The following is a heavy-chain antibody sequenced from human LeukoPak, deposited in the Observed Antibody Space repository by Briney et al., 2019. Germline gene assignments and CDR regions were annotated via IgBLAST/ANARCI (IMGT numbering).Heavy chain of an antibody. D-gene: IGHD5-18*01. J-gene: IGHJ4*02. CDR1: GFTFRSYW. V-gene: IGHV3-74*01. Sequence: GGSLRLSCAASGFTFRSYWMHWVRQAPGKGLVWVSRINGDGSSTNYADSVKGRFTISRDNAKNTLYLQMNSLRVEDTAVYYCARDYGYSSDNWGQGTLVTVPS. CDR3: ARDYGYSSDN. CDR2: INGDGSST.